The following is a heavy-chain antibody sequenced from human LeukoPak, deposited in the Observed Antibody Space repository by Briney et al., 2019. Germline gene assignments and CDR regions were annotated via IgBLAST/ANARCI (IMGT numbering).Heavy chain of an antibody. Sequence: GGSLRLSCAASGFTFSDYYMSWIRQAPGKGLEWVSYISSSGSTIYYADSVKGRFTISRDNAKNSLYLQMNSLRAEDTAVYYCATDVDTAMVMEANYWGQGTLVTVSS. D-gene: IGHD5-18*01. CDR2: ISSSGSTI. J-gene: IGHJ4*02. CDR1: GFTFSDYY. CDR3: ATDVDTAMVMEANY. V-gene: IGHV3-11*04.